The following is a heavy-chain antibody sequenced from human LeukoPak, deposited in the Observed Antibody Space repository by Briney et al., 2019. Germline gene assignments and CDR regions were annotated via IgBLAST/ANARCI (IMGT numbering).Heavy chain of an antibody. V-gene: IGHV3-53*01. CDR3: ARGVEPLAANTLAY. D-gene: IGHD1-14*01. CDR1: GFTVITND. J-gene: IGHJ4*02. CDR2: LYSDGNT. Sequence: GGSLRLSCAASGFTVITNDMTWVRQAPGKGLEWVSVLYSDGNTKYADSVQGRFTISRDNSKNTLYLEMNSLSPDDTAVYYCARGVEPLAANTLAYWGEGTLVTVSS.